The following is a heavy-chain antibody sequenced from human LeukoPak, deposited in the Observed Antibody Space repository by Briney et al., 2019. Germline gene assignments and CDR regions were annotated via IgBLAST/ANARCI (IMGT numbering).Heavy chain of an antibody. V-gene: IGHV1-8*01. CDR2: MNPNSGNT. Sequence: GASVKVSCKASGYTFTSYDINWVRQATGQGLEWMGWMNPNSGNTGYAQKFQGRVTMTRNTSISTAYMELSSLRSEDTAVYYCARGSRYSSSWYFWGLRHPRVYYYYMDVWGKGTTVTISS. D-gene: IGHD6-13*01. CDR3: ARGSRYSSSWYFWGLRHPRVYYYYMDV. J-gene: IGHJ6*03. CDR1: GYTFTSYD.